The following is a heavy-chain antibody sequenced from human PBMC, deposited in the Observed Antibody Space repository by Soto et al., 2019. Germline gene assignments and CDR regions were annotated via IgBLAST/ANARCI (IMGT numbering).Heavy chain of an antibody. CDR2: ISAYNGNT. V-gene: IGHV1-18*01. CDR1: GYTFTSYG. J-gene: IGHJ4*02. Sequence: QVQLVQSGAEVKKPGASVKVSCKASGYTFTSYGISWVRQAPGQGLEWMGWISAYNGNTTYAQKLQARXTXTXXTQTSTAYMELRSLQSDDTAVYYCARDIGFGEYGYWGQGTLVTVSS. CDR3: ARDIGFGEYGY. D-gene: IGHD3-10*01.